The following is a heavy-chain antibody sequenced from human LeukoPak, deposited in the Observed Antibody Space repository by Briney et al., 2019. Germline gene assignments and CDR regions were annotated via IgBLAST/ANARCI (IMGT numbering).Heavy chain of an antibody. V-gene: IGHV3-7*01. CDR3: TRDYKHVYDFGY. CDR2: IKQDGSEK. CDR1: GFTFSSYW. Sequence: GGSLRLSCAASGFTFSSYWMSWFRQAPGKGLQWVANIKQDGSEKYYVDSVKGRFTISRDDAKNSLYLQMNSLRAEDTAVYYCTRDYKHVYDFGYWGQETLVTVSS. D-gene: IGHD5/OR15-5a*01. J-gene: IGHJ4*02.